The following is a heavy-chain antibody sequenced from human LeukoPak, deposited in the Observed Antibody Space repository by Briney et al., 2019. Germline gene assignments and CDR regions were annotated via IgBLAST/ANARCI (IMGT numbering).Heavy chain of an antibody. CDR3: ARGGYYRLYSDY. J-gene: IGHJ4*02. V-gene: IGHV4-34*01. CDR2: INHSGST. Sequence: SETLSLTCAVYGGSFSGYYWSWIRQPPGKGLEWIGEINHSGSTNYNPSLKSRVTISVDTSKNQFSLKLSSVTAADTAVYYCARGGYYRLYSDYWGQGTLVTVSS. CDR1: GGSFSGYY. D-gene: IGHD3-22*01.